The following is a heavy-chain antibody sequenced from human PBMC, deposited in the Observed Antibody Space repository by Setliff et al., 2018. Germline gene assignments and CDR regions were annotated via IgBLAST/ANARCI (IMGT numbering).Heavy chain of an antibody. CDR2: ISSSSSYI. D-gene: IGHD3-22*01. V-gene: IGHV3-21*01. Sequence: GGSLRLSCAASGLTFSSYSMNWVRQAPGKGLEWVSSISSSSSYIYYADSVKGRFTISRDNSKNTLYLQMGSLRAEDMAVYYCARERYDSRSWYFDLWGRGTLVTVSS. CDR3: ARERYDSRSWYFDL. CDR1: GLTFSSYS. J-gene: IGHJ2*01.